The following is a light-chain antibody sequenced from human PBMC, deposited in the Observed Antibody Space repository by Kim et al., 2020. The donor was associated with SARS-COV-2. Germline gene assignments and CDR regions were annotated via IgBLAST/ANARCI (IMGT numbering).Light chain of an antibody. J-gene: IGKJ4*01. CDR2: DAS. CDR3: QQRINWPLT. Sequence: VSPGDRATLSCRASQSVSSYLAWYQQKPGQAPRLLIYDASSRATGIPARFSGSGSGTDFTLTISSLEPEDFVVYYCQQRINWPLTFGGGTKVDIK. V-gene: IGKV3-11*01. CDR1: QSVSSY.